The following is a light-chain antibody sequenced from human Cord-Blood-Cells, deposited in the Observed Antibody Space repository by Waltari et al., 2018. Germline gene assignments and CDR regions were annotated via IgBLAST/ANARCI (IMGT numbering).Light chain of an antibody. CDR2: EVS. V-gene: IGLV2-23*02. Sequence: QSALTQPASVSGSPGQSLTIPCTGTSSDVGSYNLVSWYQQHPGKAPKLMIYEVSKRPSGVSNRFSGSKSGNTASLTISGLQAEDEADYYCCSYAGSSTFEVFGGGTKLTVL. CDR3: CSYAGSSTFEV. J-gene: IGLJ2*01. CDR1: SSDVGSYNL.